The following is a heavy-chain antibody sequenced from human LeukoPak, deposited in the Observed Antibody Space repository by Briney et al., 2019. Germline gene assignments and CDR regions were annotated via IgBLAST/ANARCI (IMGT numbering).Heavy chain of an antibody. CDR2: ISGSGGNT. D-gene: IGHD3-9*01. Sequence: GGSLRLSCAASGFTFSSYAMSWVRQAPGKGLEWVSGISGSGGNTYYADSVEGRFTISRDNSKNTLYLQMSSLRAEDTAVYYCAKEAVDYDILTGYYTTGYFDYWGQGTLVTVSS. CDR3: AKEAVDYDILTGYYTTGYFDY. J-gene: IGHJ4*02. CDR1: GFTFSSYA. V-gene: IGHV3-23*01.